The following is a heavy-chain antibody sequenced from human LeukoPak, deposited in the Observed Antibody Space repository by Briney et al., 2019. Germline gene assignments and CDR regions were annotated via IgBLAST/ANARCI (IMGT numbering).Heavy chain of an antibody. D-gene: IGHD6-13*01. V-gene: IGHV1-46*01. CDR2: INPSGGST. CDR1: GYTFTSYY. Sequence: ASVKVPCKASGYTFTSYYMHWVRQAPGQGLEWMGIINPSGGSTSYTQKFQGRVTMTRDMSTSTVYMELSSLRSEDTAVYYCARNSIAAADPYNWFDPWGQGTLVTVSS. J-gene: IGHJ5*02. CDR3: ARNSIAAADPYNWFDP.